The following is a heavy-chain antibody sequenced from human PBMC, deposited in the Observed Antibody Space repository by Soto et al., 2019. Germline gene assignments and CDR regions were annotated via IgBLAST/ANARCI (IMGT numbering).Heavy chain of an antibody. CDR3: ASPTLGGPTYYYDGRVAYVDS. J-gene: IGHJ4*02. D-gene: IGHD3-22*01. V-gene: IGHV3-30-3*01. CDR2: ISYNENNE. CDR1: GFTFSSYA. Sequence: QVQLVESGGGVVQPGRSLRLSCAASGFTFSSYALHWVRQAPGKWLEWVAVISYNENNEKYADSVKGRFTISRDNSKETMYLQMNSLRTEDTAVYYCASPTLGGPTYYYDGRVAYVDSWGQGILVTVSS.